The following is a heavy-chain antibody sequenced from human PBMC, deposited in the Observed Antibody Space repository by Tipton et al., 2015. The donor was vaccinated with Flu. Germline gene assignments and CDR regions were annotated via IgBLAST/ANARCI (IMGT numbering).Heavy chain of an antibody. CDR1: GFAFSYYS. CDR3: ARDETL. J-gene: IGHJ4*02. CDR2: IVPSLHTISPST. V-gene: IGHV3-21*04. Sequence: SLRLSCAASGFAFSYYSMNWVRQTPGKGLECVASIVPSLHTISPSTYYIDAVKGRFTISRDNPKNTLYLQMDSLRAEDTAVYYCARDETLWGQGTLVTVSS.